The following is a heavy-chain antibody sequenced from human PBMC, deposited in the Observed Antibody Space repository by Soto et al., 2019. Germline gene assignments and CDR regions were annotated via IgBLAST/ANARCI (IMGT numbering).Heavy chain of an antibody. CDR2: IWYDGNTK. D-gene: IGHD6-19*01. CDR3: ARPLVAPVAGPYYYGMDC. CDR1: GFTFNSYG. V-gene: IGHV3-33*01. Sequence: QIQLVESGGGVVQPGRSLRLSCTASGFTFNSYGFNWVRQAPGKGLEWVAVIWYDGNTKYYADSVKGRFTISRDNLKNTLYLQMNSLTAEDTAVYYCARPLVAPVAGPYYYGMDCWGQGTTVTVSS. J-gene: IGHJ6*02.